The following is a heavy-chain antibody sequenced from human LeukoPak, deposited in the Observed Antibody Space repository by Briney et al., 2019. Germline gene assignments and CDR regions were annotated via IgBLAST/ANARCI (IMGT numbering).Heavy chain of an antibody. Sequence: GGSLRLSCAASGFTFDDYAMHWVRQAPGKGLEWVSGISWNSGSIGYADSVKGRFTISRDNAKNSLYLQMNSLRAEDTAVYYCARASYYYDSSGPDYWGQGTLVTVSS. CDR2: ISWNSGSI. V-gene: IGHV3-9*01. CDR3: ARASYYYDSSGPDY. CDR1: GFTFDDYA. D-gene: IGHD3-22*01. J-gene: IGHJ4*02.